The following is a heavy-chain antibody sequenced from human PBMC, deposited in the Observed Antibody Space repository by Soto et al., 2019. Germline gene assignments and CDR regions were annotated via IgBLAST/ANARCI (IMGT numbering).Heavy chain of an antibody. CDR2: FDPEDGET. D-gene: IGHD6-6*01. CDR1: GYTLTELS. V-gene: IGHV1-24*01. CDR3: ATVAARYYGMDV. Sequence: ASVKVSCKXSGYTLTELSMHWVRQAPGKGLEWMGGFDPEDGETIYAQKFQGRLTMTEETSTDTAYMELSSLRSEDTAVYYCATVAARYYGMDVWGQGTTVTVSS. J-gene: IGHJ6*02.